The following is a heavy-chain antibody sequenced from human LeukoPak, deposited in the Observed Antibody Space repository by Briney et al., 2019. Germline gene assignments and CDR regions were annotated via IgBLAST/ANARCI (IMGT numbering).Heavy chain of an antibody. CDR2: IHGGGDVT. J-gene: IGHJ2*01. CDR3: AKALSSSFYYFDL. Sequence: GGSLRLSCAASGFTFSNYAMNWVRQAPEKGLEWVSTIHGGGDVTYCADSVKGRFTISRDNSRNTLYLQMNSLRAEDTAVYYCAKALSSSFYYFDLGGRGTLVTVSS. V-gene: IGHV3-23*01. CDR1: GFTFSNYA. D-gene: IGHD3-16*02.